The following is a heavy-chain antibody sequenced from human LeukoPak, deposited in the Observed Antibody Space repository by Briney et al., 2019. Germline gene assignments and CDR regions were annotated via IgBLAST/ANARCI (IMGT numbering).Heavy chain of an antibody. D-gene: IGHD1-1*01. Sequence: GGSLRLSCAASGFTFDDHAMHWVRQTPGKGLEWVSLISWDGGTTSYADSVKGRFTISRDNTKNSLYLQMNSLSPDDIALHYCVKDKGYLVATGIFDYWGQGSLVTVSS. CDR2: ISWDGGTT. J-gene: IGHJ4*02. V-gene: IGHV3-43D*04. CDR3: VKDKGYLVATGIFDY. CDR1: GFTFDDHA.